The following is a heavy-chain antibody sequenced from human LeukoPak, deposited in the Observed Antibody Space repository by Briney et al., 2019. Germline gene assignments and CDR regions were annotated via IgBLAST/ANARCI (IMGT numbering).Heavy chain of an antibody. CDR3: AKDAQPSIVGGTQYFDY. Sequence: GGSLRLSCAASGFTFSSYAMSWVRQAPGKGLELVSAISGSGGSTYYADSVKGRFTISRDNSKNTLYLQMNSLRAEDTAVYYCAKDAQPSIVGGTQYFDYWGQGTLVTVSS. CDR2: ISGSGGST. V-gene: IGHV3-23*01. D-gene: IGHD1-26*01. J-gene: IGHJ4*02. CDR1: GFTFSSYA.